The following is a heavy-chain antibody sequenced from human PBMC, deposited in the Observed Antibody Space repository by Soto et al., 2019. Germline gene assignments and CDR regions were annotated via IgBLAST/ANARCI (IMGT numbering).Heavy chain of an antibody. J-gene: IGHJ6*02. CDR1: GYSFTSYW. CDR2: IYPGDSDT. D-gene: IGHD4-17*01. V-gene: IGHV5-51*01. CDR3: ARQSTVTLRSYYYGMDV. Sequence: GESLKISCQGSGYSFTSYWIGWVRQMPGKGLEWMGIIYPGDSDTRYSPSFQGQVTISADRSISTAYLQWSSLKASDTAMYYFARQSTVTLRSYYYGMDVWGQGTTVTVSS.